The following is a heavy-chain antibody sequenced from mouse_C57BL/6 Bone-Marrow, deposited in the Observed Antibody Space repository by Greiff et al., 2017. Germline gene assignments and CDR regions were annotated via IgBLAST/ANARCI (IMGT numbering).Heavy chain of an antibody. J-gene: IGHJ3*01. CDR3: AMDVVASAY. Sequence: VQLQQSGAELVRPGASVKLSCKASGYTFTSYGINWVKQRPGQGLEWIGEIYPGSGNTYYNEKFKGKATLTADKSSNTAYLQLRGLTSEDSAVYFCAMDVVASAYWGQGTLVTVSA. D-gene: IGHD1-1*02. V-gene: IGHV1-81*01. CDR1: GYTFTSYG. CDR2: IYPGSGNT.